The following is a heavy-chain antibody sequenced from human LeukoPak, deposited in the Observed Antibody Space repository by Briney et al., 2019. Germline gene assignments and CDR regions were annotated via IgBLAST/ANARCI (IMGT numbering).Heavy chain of an antibody. CDR1: GGSISSVSYY. Sequence: SETLSLTCTVSGGSISSVSYYWSWIRQPAGKGLEWIGRIYTSGSTNYNPSLKSRVTISVDTSKNQFSLKLSSVTAADTAVYYCARDRPLSGSYYGFDYWGQGTLVTVSS. V-gene: IGHV4-61*02. D-gene: IGHD1-26*01. CDR2: IYTSGST. CDR3: ARDRPLSGSYYGFDY. J-gene: IGHJ4*02.